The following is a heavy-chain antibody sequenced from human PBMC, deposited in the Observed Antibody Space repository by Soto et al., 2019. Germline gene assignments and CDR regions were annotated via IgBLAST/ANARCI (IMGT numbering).Heavy chain of an antibody. CDR3: ARSSGDSAYYYQYHMEV. CDR2: VQNGRGT. V-gene: IGHV4-59*01. CDR1: GGPISRYY. Sequence: SETLSLTCTVSGGPISRYYWSWIRQAPGKGLEWIGYVQNGRGTNYSPSLRSRVTISVDTSMNQFSLRVTSVTAADTAVYYCARSSGDSAYYYQYHMEVWGKGTPVTVSS. D-gene: IGHD4-17*01. J-gene: IGHJ6*03.